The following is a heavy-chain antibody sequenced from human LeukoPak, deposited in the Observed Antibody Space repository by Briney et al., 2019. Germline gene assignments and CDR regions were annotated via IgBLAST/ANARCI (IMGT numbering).Heavy chain of an antibody. Sequence: GRSLRLSCAASGFTFSSCDIHWVRQAPGKGLGWVAVISSDGSNKYYADSVKGRFTISRDNSKNTLYLQMNSLRAEDTAVYYCARATEGLDYWGQGTLVTVSS. V-gene: IGHV3-30*03. CDR1: GFTFSSCD. CDR2: ISSDGSNK. CDR3: ARATEGLDY. J-gene: IGHJ4*02.